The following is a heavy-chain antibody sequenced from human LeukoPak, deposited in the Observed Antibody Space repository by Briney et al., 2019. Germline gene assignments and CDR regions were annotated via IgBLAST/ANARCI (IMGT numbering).Heavy chain of an antibody. V-gene: IGHV3-21*01. CDR1: GFSFSSYS. Sequence: PGGSLTLSCAASGFSFSSYSMNWVRQAPGTGLEWVSSISSSSSYIYYTDSAKGRFTIFRDNAKNSLYQQRNSLRADDTAVYYCARGGNFDYWGQGTLVTVSS. CDR3: ARGGNFDY. CDR2: ISSSSSYI. D-gene: IGHD3-16*01. J-gene: IGHJ4*02.